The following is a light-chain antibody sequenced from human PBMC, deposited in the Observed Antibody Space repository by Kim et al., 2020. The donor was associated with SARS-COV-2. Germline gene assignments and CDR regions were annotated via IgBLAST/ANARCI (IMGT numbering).Light chain of an antibody. CDR3: QQHSSYPYT. CDR1: QPINSW. J-gene: IGKJ2*01. Sequence: SASVGDRVTITCRASQPINSWLAWYQQRPGKAPTLLIYKASGLQSGVPSRFSGSGSGTDFALTISSLQPDDFATYYCQQHSSYPYTFGQGTKLEI. CDR2: KAS. V-gene: IGKV1-5*03.